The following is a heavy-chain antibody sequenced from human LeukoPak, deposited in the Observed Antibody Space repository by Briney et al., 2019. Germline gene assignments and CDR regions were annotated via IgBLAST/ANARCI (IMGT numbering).Heavy chain of an antibody. J-gene: IGHJ6*04. D-gene: IGHD3-3*01. CDR2: INTDGSST. CDR1: GFTFSSYW. CDR3: ARGYYDFWSNYYTPAASLDV. Sequence: GGSLRLSCAGSGFTFSSYWMHWVRQAPGKGLVWVSRINTDGSSTIYADSVKGRFTISRDNAKNTLYLQMHSLRAEDTAVYYCARGYYDFWSNYYTPAASLDVWGKGTTVTVSS. V-gene: IGHV3-74*01.